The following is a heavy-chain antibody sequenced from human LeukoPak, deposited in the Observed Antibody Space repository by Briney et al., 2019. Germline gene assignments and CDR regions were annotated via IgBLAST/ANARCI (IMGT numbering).Heavy chain of an antibody. Sequence: SETLSLTCTVSGGSISSSSYYWGWIRQPPGKGLEWIGSIYYSGSTYYNPSLKSRVTISVDTSKNQFSLKLSSVTAADTAVYYCARSGSAAGVYYYYYMDVWGKGTTVTVSS. J-gene: IGHJ6*03. CDR1: GGSISSSSYY. D-gene: IGHD6-13*01. V-gene: IGHV4-39*01. CDR2: IYYSGST. CDR3: ARSGSAAGVYYYYYMDV.